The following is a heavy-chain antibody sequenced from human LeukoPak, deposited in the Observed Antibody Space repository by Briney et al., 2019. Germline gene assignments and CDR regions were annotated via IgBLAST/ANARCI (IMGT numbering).Heavy chain of an antibody. CDR1: GGSIRSTSYY. J-gene: IGHJ3*02. D-gene: IGHD6-13*01. V-gene: IGHV4-39*07. Sequence: SETLSLTCTVSGGSIRSTSYYWGWIRQPPGKGLEWIGSIYYSGSTYYNPSLKSRVTISVDTSKSQFSLKLSSVTAADTAVYYCARDLYSSRTNDAFVIWGQGTMVTVSS. CDR2: IYYSGST. CDR3: ARDLYSSRTNDAFVI.